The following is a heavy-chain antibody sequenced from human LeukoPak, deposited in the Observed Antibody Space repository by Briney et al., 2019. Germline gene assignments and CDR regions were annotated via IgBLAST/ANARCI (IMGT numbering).Heavy chain of an antibody. D-gene: IGHD2-21*01. CDR1: GGSISSSNW. Sequence: SETLSLTCAVSGGSISSSNWWSWVRQPPGKGLEWIGEIYHSGSTNYNPSLKSRVTISVDTSKNHFSLKLSSVTAADTALYYCARGLEVNLSLDPWGQGTLVTVSS. V-gene: IGHV4-4*02. J-gene: IGHJ5*02. CDR3: ARGLEVNLSLDP. CDR2: IYHSGST.